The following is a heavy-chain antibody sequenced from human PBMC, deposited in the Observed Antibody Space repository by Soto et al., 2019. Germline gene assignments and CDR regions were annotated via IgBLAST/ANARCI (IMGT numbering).Heavy chain of an antibody. CDR1: GFTFNSYA. V-gene: IGHV3-23*01. CDR2: ISGSGGST. Sequence: GGSLRLSCAASGFTFNSYAMSWVRQAPGKGLEWVSAISGSGGSTYYADSVKGRFTISRDNSKNTLYLQMNSLRAEDTAVYYCAKDLYYDFWTFNYWGQGTLVTVSS. CDR3: AKDLYYDFWTFNY. D-gene: IGHD3-3*01. J-gene: IGHJ4*02.